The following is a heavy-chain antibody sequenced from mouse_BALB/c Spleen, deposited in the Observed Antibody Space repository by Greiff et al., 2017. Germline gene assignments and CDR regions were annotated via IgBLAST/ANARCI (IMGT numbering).Heavy chain of an antibody. CDR3: ARGDDYFDY. D-gene: IGHD3-3*01. Sequence: QVQLQQSGAELVKPGASVKLSCKASGYTFTSYYMYWVKQRPGQGLEWIGVINPGSGGTNYNEKFKGKATLTADKSSSTAYMQLSSLTSDDSAVYFCARGDDYFDYWGQGTTLTVSS. CDR2: INPGSGGT. CDR1: GYTFTSYY. J-gene: IGHJ2*01. V-gene: IGHV1-54*01.